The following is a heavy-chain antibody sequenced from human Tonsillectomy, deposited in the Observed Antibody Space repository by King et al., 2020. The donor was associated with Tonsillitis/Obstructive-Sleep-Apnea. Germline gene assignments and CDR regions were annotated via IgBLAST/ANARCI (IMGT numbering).Heavy chain of an antibody. V-gene: IGHV3-23*04. CDR2: ISGSGGST. Sequence: VQLVESGGGLVQPGGSLRLSCAASGFTFSSYAMSWVRQAPGKGLEWVSAISGSGGSTYYADSVKGRFTISRDNSKNTLYLQMNSLRAEDTAVYYCAKGIVPAATPSNYYYYGMDVWGHGTTVTVSS. D-gene: IGHD2-2*01. CDR3: AKGIVPAATPSNYYYYGMDV. CDR1: GFTFSSYA. J-gene: IGHJ6*02.